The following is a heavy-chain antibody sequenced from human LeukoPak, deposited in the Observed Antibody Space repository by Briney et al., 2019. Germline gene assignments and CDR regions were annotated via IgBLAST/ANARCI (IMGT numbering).Heavy chain of an antibody. CDR1: GFMFSKSW. J-gene: IGHJ6*03. D-gene: IGHD3-10*01. CDR2: IYNDGSTT. Sequence: GGSLRLSCAASGFMFSKSWMHWVRQVPGKGLVWVARIYNDGSTTNYADSVKGRFTISRDNAKNSLYLQMNSLRAEDTAVYYCARDVSLRFGESYYDYYYYYMDVWGKGTTVTISS. CDR3: ARDVSLRFGESYYDYYYYYMDV. V-gene: IGHV3-74*01.